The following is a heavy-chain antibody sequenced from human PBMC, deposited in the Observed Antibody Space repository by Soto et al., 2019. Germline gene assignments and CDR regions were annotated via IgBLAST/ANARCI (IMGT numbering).Heavy chain of an antibody. CDR3: ARGVGNTNWFDP. CDR2: AYYRSKRYN. Sequence: DSVSSNSAAWNWIRQSPSRGLEWLGRAYYRSKRYNDYAVSVKSRITINPDTSKNQFSLQLNSVTPEDTAVYYCARGVGNTNWFDPWGQGTLVTVS. CDR1: DSVSSNSAA. J-gene: IGHJ5*02. D-gene: IGHD1-26*01. V-gene: IGHV6-1*01.